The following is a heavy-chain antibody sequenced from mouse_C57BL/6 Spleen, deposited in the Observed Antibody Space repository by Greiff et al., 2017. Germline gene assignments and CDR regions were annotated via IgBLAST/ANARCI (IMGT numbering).Heavy chain of an antibody. D-gene: IGHD2-4*01. CDR1: GYTFTDYY. CDR3: ARWDYDYDGGFDC. V-gene: IGHV1-75*01. CDR2: IFPGSGST. Sequence: QVQLKESGPELVKPGASVKLSCKASGYTFTDYYINWVKQRPGQGLEWIGWIFPGSGSTYYNEKFKGKATLTVDKSSSTAYMLLSSLTSEDSVVYFCARWDYDYDGGFDCGGQGTTLTVSS. J-gene: IGHJ2*01.